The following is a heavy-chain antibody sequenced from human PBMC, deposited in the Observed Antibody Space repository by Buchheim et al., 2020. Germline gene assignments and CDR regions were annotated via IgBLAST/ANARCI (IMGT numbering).Heavy chain of an antibody. J-gene: IGHJ6*02. D-gene: IGHD3-3*01. Sequence: QVQLVESGGGVVQPGRSLRLSCAASGFTFSSYGMHWVRQAPGTGLTWVAVISYDGSNKYYADSVKGRFTISRDNSKNTLYLQMNSLRSEDTAVYYCAKDAYYDFWSGYRSAYYYGMDVWGQGTT. CDR1: GFTFSSYG. V-gene: IGHV3-30*18. CDR2: ISYDGSNK. CDR3: AKDAYYDFWSGYRSAYYYGMDV.